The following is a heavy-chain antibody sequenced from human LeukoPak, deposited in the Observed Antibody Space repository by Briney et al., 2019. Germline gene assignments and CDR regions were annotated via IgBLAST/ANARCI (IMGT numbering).Heavy chain of an antibody. Sequence: QPGGSLRLSCAASGFTFTTYAMSWVRQAPGKGLEWVSAISGNGGSTYYADSVKGRFSISRDNSKNTLYLQMNSLRAEDTAVYYCAKGGRDRRVPIMITFGGVIPPGYWGQGTLVTVSS. CDR1: GFTFTTYA. CDR3: AKGGRDRRVPIMITFGGVIPPGY. CDR2: ISGNGGST. J-gene: IGHJ4*02. D-gene: IGHD3-16*02. V-gene: IGHV3-23*01.